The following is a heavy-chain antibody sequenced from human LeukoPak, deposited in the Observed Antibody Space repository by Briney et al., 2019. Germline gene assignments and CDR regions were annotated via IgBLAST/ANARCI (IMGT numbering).Heavy chain of an antibody. Sequence: GGSLRLSCAASAFTFSSNWMHWVRQAPGKGLVWLSRINSDGSDIGYADSVRGRFTISRDNAKNTVYLQMNSLRAEDSAVYYCARDPGSDQRDWYFDLRGRGTLVTVSS. D-gene: IGHD6-25*01. J-gene: IGHJ2*01. CDR2: INSDGSDI. CDR1: AFTFSSNW. V-gene: IGHV3-74*01. CDR3: ARDPGSDQRDWYFDL.